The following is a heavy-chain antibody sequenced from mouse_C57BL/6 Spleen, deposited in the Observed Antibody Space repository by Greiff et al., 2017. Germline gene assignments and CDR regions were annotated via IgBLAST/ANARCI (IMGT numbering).Heavy chain of an antibody. D-gene: IGHD1-1*01. V-gene: IGHV1-81*01. CDR1: GYNFTSYG. CDR2: IYPRSGNT. J-gene: IGHJ2*01. CDR3: ASCLITTVRALGY. Sequence: VKLLESGAELARPGASVKLSCKASGYNFTSYGISWVKQRTGQGLEWMGEIYPRSGNTYYNEKFKGKATLTADKSASTAYMELRSLTSEDSAVYVCASCLITTVRALGYRGQGATLTVST.